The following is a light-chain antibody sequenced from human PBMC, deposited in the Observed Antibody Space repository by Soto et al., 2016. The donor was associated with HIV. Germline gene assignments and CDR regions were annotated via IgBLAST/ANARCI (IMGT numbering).Light chain of an antibody. CDR3: QVWDSSTDHHV. CDR1: TIGSKS. Sequence: SYELTQAPSVSVAPGKTATITCGGSTIGSKSVHWYRQKPGQAPVLVVYDDSDRPSGIPERFSGSNSGNTATLTISRVEAGDEADYYCQVWDSSTDHHVFGPGTRVTVL. J-gene: IGLJ1*01. V-gene: IGLV3-21*03. CDR2: DDS.